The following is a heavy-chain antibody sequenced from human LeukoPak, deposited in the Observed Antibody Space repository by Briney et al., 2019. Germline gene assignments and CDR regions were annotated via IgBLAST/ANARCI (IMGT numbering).Heavy chain of an antibody. D-gene: IGHD4-17*01. Sequence: ASVKVSCKVSGYTLTELSMHWVRQAPGQGLEWMGRINPNSGGTNYAQKFQGRVTMTRDTSISTAYMELSRLRSDDTAVYYCARALDYGDYDFEYWGQGTLVTVSS. CDR1: GYTLTELS. CDR3: ARALDYGDYDFEY. CDR2: INPNSGGT. V-gene: IGHV1-2*06. J-gene: IGHJ4*02.